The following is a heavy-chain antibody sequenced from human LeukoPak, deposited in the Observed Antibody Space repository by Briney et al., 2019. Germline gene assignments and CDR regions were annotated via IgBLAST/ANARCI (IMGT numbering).Heavy chain of an antibody. Sequence: GGSLRLSCAASGFTFSDYYMSWIRQAPGKGLEWVAVIWYDGSNKYYADSVKGRFTISRDNSKNTLYLQMNSLRAEDTAVYYCAREGPGEWELLDYWGQGTLVTVSS. CDR3: AREGPGEWELLDY. CDR1: GFTFSDYY. D-gene: IGHD1-26*01. J-gene: IGHJ4*02. V-gene: IGHV3-33*08. CDR2: IWYDGSNK.